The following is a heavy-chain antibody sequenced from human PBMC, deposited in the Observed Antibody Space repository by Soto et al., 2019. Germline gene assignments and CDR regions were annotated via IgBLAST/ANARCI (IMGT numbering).Heavy chain of an antibody. CDR2: IDWDDDK. D-gene: IGHD6-6*01. J-gene: IGHJ6*02. CDR1: GFSLSTSGMC. Sequence: SGPTLVNPTQTLTLTCTFSGFSLSTSGMCVSWIRQPPGKALGWLARIDWDDDKYYGTSLKTRLTISKDTSKNQVVLTMTNMDPVDTATYYCARISIAARPPTYYYYGMDVWGQGTTVTVSS. CDR3: ARISIAARPPTYYYYGMDV. V-gene: IGHV2-70*11.